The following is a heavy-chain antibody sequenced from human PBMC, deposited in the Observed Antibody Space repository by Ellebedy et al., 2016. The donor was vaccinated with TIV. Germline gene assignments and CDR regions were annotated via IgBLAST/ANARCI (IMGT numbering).Heavy chain of an antibody. CDR1: GFSFTSYS. CDR2: ISHSSITI. V-gene: IGHV3-48*04. CDR3: ARDMGWGNERINDAFDI. J-gene: IGHJ3*02. Sequence: GESLKISCAASGFSFTSYSMNWVRQAPGKGLEWISYISHSSITIKYADSVKGRFTVSRDNSKNSLYLQMNSLSVEDTALYYCARDMGWGNERINDAFDIWGQGTTVTVSS. D-gene: IGHD7-27*01.